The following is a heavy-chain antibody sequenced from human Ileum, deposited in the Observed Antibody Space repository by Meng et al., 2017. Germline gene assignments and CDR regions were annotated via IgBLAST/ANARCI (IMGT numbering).Heavy chain of an antibody. CDR3: SLWMQGSGAFFGD. J-gene: IGHJ4*02. CDR2: ISETIDDT. Sequence: GESLKISCAGSGFPFSTYAMRWVRQAPGKGLEWVSTISETIDDTYSADSVKGRFTISRDNSKNTVYLQMNNLRVEDTGVDYCSLWMQGSGAFFGDWGQGTMVTVSS. D-gene: IGHD3-10*01. V-gene: IGHV3-23*01. CDR1: GFPFSTYA.